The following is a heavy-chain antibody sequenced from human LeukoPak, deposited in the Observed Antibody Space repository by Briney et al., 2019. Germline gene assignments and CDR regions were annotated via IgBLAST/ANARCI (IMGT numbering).Heavy chain of an antibody. V-gene: IGHV3-7*01. Sequence: GGSLRLSCAASGFTFGSYAMSWVRQAPGKGLEWVANIKQDGTEKYYVDSVKGRFTISRENAENSLYLQMNSLRVEDTAVYYCAKLAKYFYGSETYYFFEHWGQGTPVTASS. D-gene: IGHD3-10*01. CDR2: IKQDGTEK. CDR1: GFTFGSYA. J-gene: IGHJ4*02. CDR3: AKLAKYFYGSETYYFFEH.